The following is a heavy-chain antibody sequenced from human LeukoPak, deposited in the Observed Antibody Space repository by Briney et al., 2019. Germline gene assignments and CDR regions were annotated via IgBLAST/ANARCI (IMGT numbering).Heavy chain of an antibody. CDR3: ARDGPMIVVVQAVY. CDR2: IKQDGSEK. CDR1: GFTFSSYW. V-gene: IGHV3-7*01. J-gene: IGHJ4*02. Sequence: GGSLTLSCAASGFTFSSYWISWVRQAPGKRREWVANIKQDGSEKYYVDSVKGRFTIYRDNAKHSLYLQMNSLRAEDTAVYYCARDGPMIVVVQAVYWGQGTLVTVSS. D-gene: IGHD3-22*01.